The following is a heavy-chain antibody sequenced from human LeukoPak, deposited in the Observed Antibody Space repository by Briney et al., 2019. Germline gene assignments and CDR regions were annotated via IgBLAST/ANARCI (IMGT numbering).Heavy chain of an antibody. CDR3: AALGEDAFDI. V-gene: IGHV1-46*01. J-gene: IGHJ3*02. Sequence: ASVKVSCKASGDTFTTYCIHWVRQAPGQGLEWMGITNPSGGTTSYAQKFQGRVTMTRDTSTSTVYMELSSLRSEDTAVYYCAALGEDAFDIWGQGTMVTVSS. CDR1: GDTFTTYC. CDR2: TNPSGGTT.